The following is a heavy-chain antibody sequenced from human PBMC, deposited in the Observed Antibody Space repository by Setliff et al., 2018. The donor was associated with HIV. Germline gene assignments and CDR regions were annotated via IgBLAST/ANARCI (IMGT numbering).Heavy chain of an antibody. Sequence: SETLSLTCTVSGASINSIYYWSWIRQPAGKGLEWIGRIYSSGGTNYNPSLKSRVTMSVDTSKNQFSLYLKSVTAADTAVYYCARVSYTSGWYIDYWGQGTLVTVSS. V-gene: IGHV4-4*07. CDR3: ARVSYTSGWYIDY. D-gene: IGHD6-19*01. CDR1: GASINSIYY. CDR2: IYSSGGT. J-gene: IGHJ4*02.